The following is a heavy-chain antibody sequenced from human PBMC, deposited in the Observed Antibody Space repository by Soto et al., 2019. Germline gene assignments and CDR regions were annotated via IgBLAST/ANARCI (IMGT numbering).Heavy chain of an antibody. Sequence: GGSLRLSCAASGFTFSSYAMHWVRQAPGKGLEWVAVISYDGSNKYYADSVKGRFTISRDNSKNTLYLQMNSLRAEDTAVYYCASGEGRSSSWLPDYYFDYWGQGTLVTVSS. J-gene: IGHJ4*02. CDR2: ISYDGSNK. CDR1: GFTFSSYA. V-gene: IGHV3-30-3*01. CDR3: ASGEGRSSSWLPDYYFDY. D-gene: IGHD6-13*01.